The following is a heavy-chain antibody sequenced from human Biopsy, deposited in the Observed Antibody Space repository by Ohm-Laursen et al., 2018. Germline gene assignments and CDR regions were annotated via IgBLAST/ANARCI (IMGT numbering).Heavy chain of an antibody. Sequence: GSLRLSCAASGFSFSDYYMIWIRQAPGKGLEWISYISAAGPAMFYADSVRGRFTISRDNANNLLYLQMDSLRAEDTAVYYCARRRPIDYWGQGILVTVSS. CDR3: ARRRPIDY. CDR2: ISAAGPAM. J-gene: IGHJ4*02. CDR1: GFSFSDYY. V-gene: IGHV3-11*01.